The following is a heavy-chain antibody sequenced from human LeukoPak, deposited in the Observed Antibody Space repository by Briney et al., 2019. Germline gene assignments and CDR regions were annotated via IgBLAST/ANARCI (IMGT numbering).Heavy chain of an antibody. J-gene: IGHJ4*02. CDR3: ARITHTSVY. V-gene: IGHV3-21*01. CDR1: GFTFTSYS. CDR2: ISSSSSYI. Sequence: PGGSLRLSCAASGFTFTSYSMNWVRQAPGKGLEWVSSISSSSSYIHYADSVKGRFTISRDNAKNSLYLQMSSLRVEDTAVYYCARITHTSVYWGQGSLVTVSS.